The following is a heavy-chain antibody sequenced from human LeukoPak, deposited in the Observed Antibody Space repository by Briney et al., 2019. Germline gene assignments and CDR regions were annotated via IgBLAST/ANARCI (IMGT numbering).Heavy chain of an antibody. Sequence: LETLSLTCTVSGGSISSYYWSWIRQPPGKGLEWIGYIYYSGSTNYNPSLKSRVTISVDTSKNQFSLKLSSVTAADTAVYYCARVGGIVVGPPRYMDVWGKGTTVTVSS. CDR3: ARVGGIVVGPPRYMDV. D-gene: IGHD2-21*01. CDR1: GGSISSYY. V-gene: IGHV4-59*01. CDR2: IYYSGST. J-gene: IGHJ6*03.